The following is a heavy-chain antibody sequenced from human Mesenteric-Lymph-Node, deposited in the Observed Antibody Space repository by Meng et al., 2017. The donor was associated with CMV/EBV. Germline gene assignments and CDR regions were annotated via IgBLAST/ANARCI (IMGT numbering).Heavy chain of an antibody. Sequence: GESLKISCAASGFTFSSYAMHWVRQAPGKGLEWVAVISYDGSNKYYADSVKGRFTISRDNSKNTLYLQMNSLRAEDTAVYYCARGQSIAAAGPLDYWGQGTLVNVSS. J-gene: IGHJ4*02. CDR2: ISYDGSNK. CDR3: ARGQSIAAAGPLDY. CDR1: GFTFSSYA. D-gene: IGHD6-13*01. V-gene: IGHV3-30*04.